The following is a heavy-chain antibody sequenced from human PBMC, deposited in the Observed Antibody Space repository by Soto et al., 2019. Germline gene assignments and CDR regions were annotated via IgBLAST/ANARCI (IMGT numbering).Heavy chain of an antibody. V-gene: IGHV3-23*01. Sequence: GGSLRLSCLASGFTFSDYAMTWVRHVPGRGLEWVASLDGAGGSTYYADSVRGRFTISRDNSQNTLFLQMKRLTVDDTAIYYCTAPRDEYGSGVSWFTYGMDIWGQGTTVTVSS. CDR3: TAPRDEYGSGVSWFTYGMDI. D-gene: IGHD3-10*01. J-gene: IGHJ6*02. CDR1: GFTFSDYA. CDR2: LDGAGGST.